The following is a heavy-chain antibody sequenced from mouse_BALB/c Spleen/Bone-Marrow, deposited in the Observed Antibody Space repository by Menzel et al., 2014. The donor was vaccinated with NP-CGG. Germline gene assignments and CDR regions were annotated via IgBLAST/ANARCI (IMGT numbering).Heavy chain of an antibody. Sequence: QVQLMESGAELMKHGASAKISCKATGYRFSNYWIEWAKPRPGHGLEWVGEMLPGSTNTNYNEKFKDKATFTADTSSNTAFMQLSSLTSEDSGVYYCSQTGSASWRQGTVGTVSA. CDR3: SQTGSAS. V-gene: IGHV1-9*01. J-gene: IGHJ3*01. CDR2: MLPGSTNT. D-gene: IGHD4-1*01. CDR1: GYRFSNYW.